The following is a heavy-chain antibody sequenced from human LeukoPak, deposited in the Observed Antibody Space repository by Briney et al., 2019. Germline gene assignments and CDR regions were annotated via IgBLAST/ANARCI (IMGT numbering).Heavy chain of an antibody. Sequence: ASVKVSCKASGYTFTSYGISWVRQAPGQGLEWLGGIIPIFSTANYAQNFQGRVTITADESTSTAYMELSSLTSEDTAVYYCARSDSSGWYEGFDYWGQGTLVTVSS. D-gene: IGHD6-19*01. V-gene: IGHV1-69*13. CDR2: IIPIFSTA. J-gene: IGHJ4*02. CDR3: ARSDSSGWYEGFDY. CDR1: GYTFTSYG.